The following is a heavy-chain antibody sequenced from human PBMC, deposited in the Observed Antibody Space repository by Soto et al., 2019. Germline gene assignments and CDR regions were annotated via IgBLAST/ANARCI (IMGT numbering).Heavy chain of an antibody. CDR2: LSAYNGNT. V-gene: IGHV1-18*01. Sequence: GASGKVSCKASGYTFTSHWISWGRQAPGQGLEWMGWLSAYNGNTNYAQKLQGRVTMTTDTSTSTAYMELRSLRSDDTAVYYGAVGVLGVDAFEIWGQGTMVTVS. CDR3: AVGVLGVDAFEI. D-gene: IGHD2-8*01. CDR1: GYTFTSHW. J-gene: IGHJ3*02.